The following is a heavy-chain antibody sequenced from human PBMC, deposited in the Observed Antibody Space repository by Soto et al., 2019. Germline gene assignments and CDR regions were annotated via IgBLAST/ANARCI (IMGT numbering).Heavy chain of an antibody. D-gene: IGHD3-22*01. CDR3: ARSPFEAFYDSSGDWYFDL. CDR1: GGTXTSYA. V-gene: IGHV1-69*06. Sequence: SXKVSFKASGGTXTSYAISLVRQAPGQGLEWIGGIIPIFGTANYAQKFQVRFTSTADKSTSTAYMALSSLRSEDTAVYYCARSPFEAFYDSSGDWYFDLWGRGTLATVSS. CDR2: IIPIFGTA. J-gene: IGHJ2*01.